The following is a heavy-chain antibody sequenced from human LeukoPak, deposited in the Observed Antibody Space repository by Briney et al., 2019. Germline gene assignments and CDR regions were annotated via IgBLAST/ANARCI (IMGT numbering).Heavy chain of an antibody. V-gene: IGHV4-59*01. D-gene: IGHD6-13*01. CDR2: VYDSGST. J-gene: IGHJ4*02. Sequence: SETLSLTCAVYGGSFSGYYWSWIRQPPGRGLEWIGYVYDSGSTNYNPSLKSRVTISVDTSKDQFSLKLSSVTAADTAVYYCARFGGIAAAGTGIDYWGQGTLVTVSS. CDR1: GGSFSGYY. CDR3: ARFGGIAAAGTGIDY.